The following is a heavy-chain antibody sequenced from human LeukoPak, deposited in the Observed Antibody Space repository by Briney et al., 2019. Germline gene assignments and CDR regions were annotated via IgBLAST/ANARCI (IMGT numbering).Heavy chain of an antibody. V-gene: IGHV4-39*01. CDR1: DGSISSSSYY. CDR2: IYYSGST. D-gene: IGHD3-10*01. J-gene: IGHJ5*02. Sequence: SETLSLTCTVSDGSISSSSYYWGWIRQPPGKGLEWIGSIYYSGSTYYNPSLKSRVTISVDTSKNQFSLKLSSVTAADTAVYYCARHSSESYYYGSGSYIPTWFDPWGQGTLVTVSS. CDR3: ARHSSESYYYGSGSYIPTWFDP.